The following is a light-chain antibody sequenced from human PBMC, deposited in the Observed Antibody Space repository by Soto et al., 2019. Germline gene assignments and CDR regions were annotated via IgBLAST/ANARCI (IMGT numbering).Light chain of an antibody. V-gene: IGKV1-5*03. J-gene: IGKJ1*01. CDR2: KAS. Sequence: DIQMTQSPSTLSGSVGDRVTITCRASQTISSWLAWYQQKPGKAPKLLIYKASTLKSGVPSRFRSSGSATESALTISRLQHDDFATYYCQHYNSYLVAFGQGSKVDI. CDR1: QTISSW. CDR3: QHYNSYLVA.